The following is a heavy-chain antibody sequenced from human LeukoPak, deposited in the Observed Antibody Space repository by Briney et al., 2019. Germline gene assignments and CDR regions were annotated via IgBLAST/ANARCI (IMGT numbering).Heavy chain of an antibody. CDR3: AKSGYSGSYYYYYGMDV. CDR2: INPNSGST. J-gene: IGHJ6*02. Sequence: ASVKVSCKASGYTFTGYYMHWVRQAPGQGLEWMGWINPNSGSTNYAQKFQGWVTMTRDTSISTAYMELSRLRSDDTAVYYCAKSGYSGSYYYYYGMDVWGQGTTVTVSS. D-gene: IGHD5-12*01. CDR1: GYTFTGYY. V-gene: IGHV1-2*04.